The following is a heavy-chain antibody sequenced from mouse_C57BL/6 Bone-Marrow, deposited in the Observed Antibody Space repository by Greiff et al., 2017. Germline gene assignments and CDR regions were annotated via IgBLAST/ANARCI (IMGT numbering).Heavy chain of an antibody. CDR1: GYTFTDYN. J-gene: IGHJ1*03. D-gene: IGHD2-3*01. CDR3: AREGWLLPYWYFDV. V-gene: IGHV1-18*01. Sequence: DVQLQESGPELVKPGASVKIPCKASGYTFTDYNMDWVKQSHGKSLEWIGDINPNNGGTIYNQKFKGKATLTVDKSSSTAYMELRSLTSEDTAVYYCAREGWLLPYWYFDVWGTGTTVTVSS. CDR2: INPNNGGT.